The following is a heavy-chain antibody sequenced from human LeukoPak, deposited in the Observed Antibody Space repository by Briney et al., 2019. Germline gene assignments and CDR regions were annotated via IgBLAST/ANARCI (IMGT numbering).Heavy chain of an antibody. Sequence: GGSLRLSCATSGLNLNGHGISWVRQTPGKGLEWVSAISGSGGSTYYADSVKGRFTISRDNSKNTLYLQMNSLRAEDTAVYYCARTRDYWGQGTLVTVSS. CDR1: GLNLNGHG. D-gene: IGHD3/OR15-3a*01. CDR3: ARTRDY. J-gene: IGHJ4*02. CDR2: ISGSGGST. V-gene: IGHV3-23*01.